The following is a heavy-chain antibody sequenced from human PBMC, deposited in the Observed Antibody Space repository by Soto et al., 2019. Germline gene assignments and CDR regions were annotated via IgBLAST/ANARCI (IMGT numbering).Heavy chain of an antibody. D-gene: IGHD2-15*01. Sequence: TSETLSLTCTVSGGSISSYYWSWIRQPPGKGLEWIGYIYYSGSTNYNPSLKSRVTISVDTSKNQFSLKLSSVTAADTAVYYCARVQSGYCSGGSCYRAYYGMDVWGQGTTVTVSS. V-gene: IGHV4-59*01. J-gene: IGHJ6*02. CDR3: ARVQSGYCSGGSCYRAYYGMDV. CDR2: IYYSGST. CDR1: GGSISSYY.